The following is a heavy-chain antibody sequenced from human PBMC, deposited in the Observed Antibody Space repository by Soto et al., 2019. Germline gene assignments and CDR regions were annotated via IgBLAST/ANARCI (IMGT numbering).Heavy chain of an antibody. V-gene: IGHV4-31*03. D-gene: IGHD4-4*01. CDR2: IYYSGTA. Sequence: QVQLHESGPGLVKPSQTLSLTCTVSGGSISSGGYYLSWIRQHPGKGLEWIGYIYYSGTAYYNPPLKSRVTMSIDTSKNQFSLRLSSVTAADTAVYYCARATYYSWWYFDLWGRGSLVNVAS. J-gene: IGHJ2*01. CDR3: ARATYYSWWYFDL. CDR1: GGSISSGGYY.